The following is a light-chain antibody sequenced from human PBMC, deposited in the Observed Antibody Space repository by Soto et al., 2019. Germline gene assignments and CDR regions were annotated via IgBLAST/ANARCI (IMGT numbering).Light chain of an antibody. CDR2: DAS. V-gene: IGKV1-5*01. CDR3: QQYGSYPPN. CDR1: QSIGSW. J-gene: IGKJ4*01. Sequence: DVQMTQSPSTLSASVGDRVTIPARASQSIGSWLAWYQQKSGKAPKLLISDASSLENGVPSRFSGSGSGTEFALTINSLQTDDFATYYCQQYGSYPPNFGGGTKVDI.